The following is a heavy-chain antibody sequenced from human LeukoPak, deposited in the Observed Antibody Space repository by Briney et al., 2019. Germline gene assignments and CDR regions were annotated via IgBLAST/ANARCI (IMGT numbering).Heavy chain of an antibody. J-gene: IGHJ6*03. CDR2: VNPRNGGT. CDR1: GYPFTGYY. V-gene: IGHV1-2*02. D-gene: IGHD3-10*01. CDR3: ATGAQYGLWGVPYFYYMHV. Sequence: ASVKFSCKASGYPFTGYYVHWVRQAPGHGLEWMGWVNPRNGGTHSAQKFQGRLSMTGDTSTTTAYMELSGLTSDDTAVYYCATGAQYGLWGVPYFYYMHVWGKGTTVTVSS.